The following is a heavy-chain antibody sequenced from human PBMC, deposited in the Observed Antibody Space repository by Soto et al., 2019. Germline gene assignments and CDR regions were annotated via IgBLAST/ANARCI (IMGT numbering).Heavy chain of an antibody. CDR3: ARDESRYCSGGSCHHYYYHGMDV. D-gene: IGHD2-15*01. CDR1: GGSISSGDYY. CDR2: IYYSGST. Sequence: SETLSLTCTVSGGSISSGDYYWSWIRQPPGKGLEWIGNIYYSGSTYYNPSLKSRVTISIDTSKNQFSLKLSSVTAADTAVYYCARDESRYCSGGSCHHYYYHGMDVWGQGTTVTVSS. V-gene: IGHV4-30-4*01. J-gene: IGHJ6*02.